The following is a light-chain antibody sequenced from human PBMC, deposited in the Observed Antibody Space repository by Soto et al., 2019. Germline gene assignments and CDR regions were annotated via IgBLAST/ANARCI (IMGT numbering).Light chain of an antibody. J-gene: IGLJ3*02. CDR3: QSYDSSLSPNWV. CDR2: GNS. CDR1: SSNIGAGYD. Sequence: QSALTQPPSVSGAPGQRVTISCTGSSSNIGAGYDVHWYQQLPGTAPKLLIYGNSNRPSGVPDRFSGSKSGTSASLAITGLQAEDEADYYCQSYDSSLSPNWVFGGGTKVTVL. V-gene: IGLV1-40*01.